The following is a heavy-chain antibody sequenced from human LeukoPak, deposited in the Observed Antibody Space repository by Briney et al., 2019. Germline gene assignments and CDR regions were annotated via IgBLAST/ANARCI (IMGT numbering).Heavy chain of an antibody. Sequence: ASVKVSCKASGYTFTRYDINWVGQATGQGGEWMGWMNPNSHNTGYAQQFHTRVTMTSHTSISTAYMELSSLRSEDTAVYYCARGLWGGYCSGGSCLGFDPWGQGTLVTVSS. CDR3: ARGLWGGYCSGGSCLGFDP. CDR1: GYTFTRYD. D-gene: IGHD2-15*01. V-gene: IGHV1-8*01. CDR2: MNPNSHNT. J-gene: IGHJ5*02.